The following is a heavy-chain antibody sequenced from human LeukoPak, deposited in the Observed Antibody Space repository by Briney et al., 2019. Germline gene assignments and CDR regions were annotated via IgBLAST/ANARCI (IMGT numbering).Heavy chain of an antibody. Sequence: SETLSLTCTVSGGSISSYYWSWIRQPAGKGLEWIGRIYTSGSTNYNPSLKSRVTMSVDTSKNQFSLKLSSVTAADTAVYYCARDAPSSGWYVPGFDSWGQGTLVTVSS. V-gene: IGHV4-4*07. D-gene: IGHD6-19*01. J-gene: IGHJ5*01. CDR1: GGSISSYY. CDR2: IYTSGST. CDR3: ARDAPSSGWYVPGFDS.